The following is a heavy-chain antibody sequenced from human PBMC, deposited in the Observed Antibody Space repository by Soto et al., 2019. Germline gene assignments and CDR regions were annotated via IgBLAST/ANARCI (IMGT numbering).Heavy chain of an antibody. Sequence: PGGSLRLSCLASGFSFNSFNMNWIRRAPGRGLEWVASISVSGDNIYYGDSVQGRFTISRDNSKRSVFLDLKSLRVEDTAVYYCVKDGSSGWPYYYALDVPGQATSLTLSS. V-gene: IGHV3-21*01. CDR3: VKDGSSGWPYYYALDV. CDR1: GFSFNSFN. CDR2: ISVSGDNI. J-gene: IGHJ6*02. D-gene: IGHD6-19*01.